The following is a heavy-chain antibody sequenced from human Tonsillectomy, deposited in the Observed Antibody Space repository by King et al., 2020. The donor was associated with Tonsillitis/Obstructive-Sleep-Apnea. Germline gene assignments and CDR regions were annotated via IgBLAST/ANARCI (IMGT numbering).Heavy chain of an antibody. J-gene: IGHJ2*01. Sequence: VQLVESGGGLVQPGGSLRLSCAASGFTFSSYDMSWVRQAPGKGLEWVSGISANGGSTYSADSVKGRFTISRDNSKNTLYLQMNSLGAEDTAVYYCAKDENWYFDLWGRGTLVTVSS. CDR1: GFTFSSYD. V-gene: IGHV3-23*04. CDR2: ISANGGST. CDR3: AKDENWYFDL.